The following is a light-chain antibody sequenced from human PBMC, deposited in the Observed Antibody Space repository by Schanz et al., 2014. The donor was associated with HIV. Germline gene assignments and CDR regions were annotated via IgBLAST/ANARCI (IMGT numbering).Light chain of an antibody. Sequence: EFVLTQSPGTLSLSPGDRATLSCRASQSVTSSYLAWYQQKPGQAPRLLIYGASSRATGIPDRFSGSGSGTDFTLTISRLEPEDFAVYYCQQYGSSFGPGTKVDIK. J-gene: IGKJ3*01. CDR2: GAS. V-gene: IGKV3-20*01. CDR1: QSVTSSY. CDR3: QQYGSS.